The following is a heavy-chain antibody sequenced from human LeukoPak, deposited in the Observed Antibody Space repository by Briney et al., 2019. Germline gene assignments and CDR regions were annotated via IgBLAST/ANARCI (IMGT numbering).Heavy chain of an antibody. CDR3: ARVGDYAFDI. CDR1: GYSISSGHY. Sequence: SETLSLTCTVSGYSISSGHYWGWIRQPPGKGLEWIGSIYHSGSTYYNPSLKSRVTISVDTSKNQFSLKLSSVTAADTAVYYCARVGDYAFDIWGQGTMVTVSS. D-gene: IGHD3-16*01. CDR2: IYHSGST. J-gene: IGHJ3*02. V-gene: IGHV4-38-2*02.